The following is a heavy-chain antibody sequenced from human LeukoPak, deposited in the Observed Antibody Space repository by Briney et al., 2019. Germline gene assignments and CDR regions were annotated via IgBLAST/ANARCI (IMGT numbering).Heavy chain of an antibody. CDR2: INPSGTST. CDR3: ARGAVVVAASQGAFDI. J-gene: IGHJ3*02. V-gene: IGHV1-46*01. D-gene: IGHD2-15*01. CDR1: GYTFTSYY. Sequence: ASVKVSCKASGYTFTSYYMHWVRQAPGQGLEWVALINPSGTSTSYAQKFHGRVTLTRDTSTSTLYMELSSLRSEDTAVYYCARGAVVVAASQGAFDIWGQGTMVTVSS.